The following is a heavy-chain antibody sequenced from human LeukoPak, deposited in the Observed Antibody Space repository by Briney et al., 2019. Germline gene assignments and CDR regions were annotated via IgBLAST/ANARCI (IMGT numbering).Heavy chain of an antibody. CDR1: GFTFSSYS. D-gene: IGHD6-13*01. CDR3: ARDLSQYRSSWSPRNDFDY. V-gene: IGHV3-21*01. CDR2: ISSSSSFI. J-gene: IGHJ4*02. Sequence: GGSLRLSCAASGFTFSSYSMNWVRQAPGKGLEWVSFISSSSSFIYYADSVKGRFTISRDNAKNSLYLQMNSLRAEDTAVYYCARDLSQYRSSWSPRNDFDYWGQGTLVTVSA.